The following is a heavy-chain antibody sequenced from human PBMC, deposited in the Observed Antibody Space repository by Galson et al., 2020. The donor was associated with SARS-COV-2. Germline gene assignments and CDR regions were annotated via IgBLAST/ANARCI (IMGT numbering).Heavy chain of an antibody. V-gene: IGHV3-30*18. Sequence: GGSLRLSCAASGFTFSSFGMHWVRQAPGKGLEWVALISNDGSNEYYADSVMGRFTISRDNSKNTLYLQMNSLRAEDTAVDYCAKDRGYSYGHPMDAWGQGTTVTVSS. CDR1: GFTFSSFG. CDR2: ISNDGSNE. D-gene: IGHD5-18*01. J-gene: IGHJ6*02. CDR3: AKDRGYSYGHPMDA.